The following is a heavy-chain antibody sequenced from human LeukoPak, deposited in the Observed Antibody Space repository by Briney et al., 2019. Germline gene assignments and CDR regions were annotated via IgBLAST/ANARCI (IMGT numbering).Heavy chain of an antibody. V-gene: IGHV4-4*07. CDR1: GGSISSYY. CDR2: IYTSGST. J-gene: IGHJ4*02. CDR3: ARVSSAMGFDY. Sequence: SDTLSLTCTVSGGSISSYYWSWLRQPGGKGREWIGRIYTSGSTNYTPSLKSRVTMSVATSKNQFSLKLSSVTAADTAVYYCARVSSAMGFDYWGQGTLVTVSS. D-gene: IGHD5-18*01.